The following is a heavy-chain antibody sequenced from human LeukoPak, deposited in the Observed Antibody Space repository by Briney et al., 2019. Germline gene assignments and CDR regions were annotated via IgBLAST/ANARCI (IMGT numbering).Heavy chain of an antibody. Sequence: GGSLRLSCAASGFTLSSYWMSWVRQAPGKGLEWVANIKQDGSEKYYVDSVKGRFTISRDNAKNSLYLQLNSLRAEDTAVYYCVRTGVLWWGRRVCYFDYWGQGTLVTVSS. J-gene: IGHJ4*02. CDR1: GFTLSSYW. CDR2: IKQDGSEK. D-gene: IGHD2-21*01. V-gene: IGHV3-7*01. CDR3: VRTGVLWWGRRVCYFDY.